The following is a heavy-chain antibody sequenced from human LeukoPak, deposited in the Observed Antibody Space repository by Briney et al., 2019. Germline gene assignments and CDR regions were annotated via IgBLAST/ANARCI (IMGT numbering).Heavy chain of an antibody. V-gene: IGHV3-23*01. CDR2: LSGSGGST. Sequence: GGSLTLSCAASGFTFNSYPMMWLRQAPGKGLEWVLALSGSGGSTYYADSVKGRSTISRDNSKNTLYLQMNSLRAEDTAVYYCAKGPPYDFWSGYYYYWGQGTLVTVSS. D-gene: IGHD3-3*01. CDR3: AKGPPYDFWSGYYYY. J-gene: IGHJ4*02. CDR1: GFTFNSYP.